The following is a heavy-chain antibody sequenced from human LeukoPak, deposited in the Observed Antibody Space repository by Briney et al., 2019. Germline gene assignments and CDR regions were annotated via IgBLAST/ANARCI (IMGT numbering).Heavy chain of an antibody. D-gene: IGHD3-22*01. Sequence: ASESLSLLCTVSGGSIRDYYWSWIRQPPGTGLDGIGYIFYSGSTNYNPSLKSRVTISIDTSKNQFSLNLSSVTAADTAEYYCARVSYFYDSSGYRQRYYFDYWGQGTLVTVSS. CDR2: IFYSGST. CDR3: ARVSYFYDSSGYRQRYYFDY. J-gene: IGHJ4*02. CDR1: GGSIRDYY. V-gene: IGHV4-59*01.